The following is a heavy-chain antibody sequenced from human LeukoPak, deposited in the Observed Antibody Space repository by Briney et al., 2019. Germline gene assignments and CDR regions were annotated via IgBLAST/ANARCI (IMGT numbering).Heavy chain of an antibody. D-gene: IGHD5-12*01. CDR1: GFTFSPYS. J-gene: IGHJ4*02. CDR3: ARGASGYVPFDY. Sequence: GGSLRLSCAASGFTFSPYSMSWVRQAPGKGLEWVSVIYSGGGTYYADSVRGRFTISRDNSKNTLYLQMNSLRAEDTAVYYCARGASGYVPFDYWGQGTLDTVSS. CDR2: IYSGGGT. V-gene: IGHV3-66*01.